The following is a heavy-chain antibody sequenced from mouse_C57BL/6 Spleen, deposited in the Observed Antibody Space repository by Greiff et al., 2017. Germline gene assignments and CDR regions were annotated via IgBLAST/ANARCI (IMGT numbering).Heavy chain of an antibody. CDR1: GYSITSGYY. CDR2: ISYDGSN. CDR3: ARGYGSRNPFAY. D-gene: IGHD1-1*01. Sequence: VQLQQSGPGLVKPSQSLSLTCSVTGYSITSGYYWNWIRQFPGNKLEWMGYISYDGSNNYNPSLKNRISITRDTSKNQFFLKLNSVTTEDTATYYCARGYGSRNPFAYWGQGTLVTVSA. J-gene: IGHJ3*01. V-gene: IGHV3-6*01.